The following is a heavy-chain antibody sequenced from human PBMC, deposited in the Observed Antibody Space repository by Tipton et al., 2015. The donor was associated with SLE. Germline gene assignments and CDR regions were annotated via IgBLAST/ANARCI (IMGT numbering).Heavy chain of an antibody. V-gene: IGHV4-34*01. J-gene: IGHJ4*02. Sequence: TLSLTCTVSGGSISSHSWSWIRQPPGKGLEWIGEINHSGSTNYNPSLKSRVTISVDTSKNQFSLKLSSVTAADTAVYYCARWGWNSGYDFFDYWGQGTLVTVSS. CDR1: GGSISSHS. D-gene: IGHD5-12*01. CDR2: INHSGST. CDR3: ARWGWNSGYDFFDY.